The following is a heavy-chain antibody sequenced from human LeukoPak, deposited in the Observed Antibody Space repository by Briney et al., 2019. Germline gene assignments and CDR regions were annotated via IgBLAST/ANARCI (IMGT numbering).Heavy chain of an antibody. CDR3: AKDRLLWFGEFHGWDY. Sequence: GGSLRLSCAASGFTFSSYSMNWVRQAPGKGLEWVSYISSSSSTIYYADSVKGRFTISRDNAKNSLYLQMNSLRAEDTAVYYCAKDRLLWFGEFHGWDYWGQGTLVTVSS. CDR2: ISSSSSTI. V-gene: IGHV3-48*01. J-gene: IGHJ4*02. D-gene: IGHD3-10*01. CDR1: GFTFSSYS.